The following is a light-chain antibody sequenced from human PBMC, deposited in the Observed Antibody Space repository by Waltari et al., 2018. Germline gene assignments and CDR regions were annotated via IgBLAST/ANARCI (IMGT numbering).Light chain of an antibody. V-gene: IGKV3-20*01. CDR3: QHYVRLPAT. J-gene: IGKJ1*01. CDR1: QSVSRT. CDR2: GAS. Sequence: EIVLTQSPGTLPLSPGERATLSCRTSQSVSRTLAWYQQKPGQAPKLLIYGASIRATGIPDRFTGSGSGTDFSLTISSLEPEDFAVYFCQHYVRLPATFGQGTKVE.